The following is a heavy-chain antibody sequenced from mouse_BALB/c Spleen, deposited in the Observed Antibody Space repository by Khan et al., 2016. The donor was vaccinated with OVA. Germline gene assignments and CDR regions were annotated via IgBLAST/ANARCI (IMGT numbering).Heavy chain of an antibody. Sequence: QVQLKESGPGLVAASQSLSITCTVSGFSLTSYGVHWVRQPPGKGLEWLGVIWTGGSTNYNSALRSRLTINKDNSKSQVFLKMNNLQTDDTAMYCCARDLGSSHWYFDVWGAGTTVTVSS. V-gene: IGHV2-9*02. CDR2: IWTGGST. J-gene: IGHJ1*01. CDR1: GFSLTSYG. D-gene: IGHD1-1*01. CDR3: ARDLGSSHWYFDV.